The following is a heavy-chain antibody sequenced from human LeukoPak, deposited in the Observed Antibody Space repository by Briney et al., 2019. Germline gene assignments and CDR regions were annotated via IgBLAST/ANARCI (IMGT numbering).Heavy chain of an antibody. CDR2: FDPEDDEK. CDR3: ARINGLRDAFDI. D-gene: IGHD2/OR15-2a*01. Sequence: ASVKVSCKVSGYMFTELSMHWVRQAPGKGLEWMGGFDPEDDEKMYAQKFQGRVTMTEDTSTDTAYMELSSLRSEDTAVYYCARINGLRDAFDIWGQGTMVTVSS. V-gene: IGHV1-24*01. J-gene: IGHJ3*02. CDR1: GYMFTELS.